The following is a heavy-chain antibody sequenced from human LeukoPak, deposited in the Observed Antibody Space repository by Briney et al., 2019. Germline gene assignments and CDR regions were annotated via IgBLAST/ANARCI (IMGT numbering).Heavy chain of an antibody. V-gene: IGHV4-34*01. J-gene: IGHJ5*02. Sequence: PSETLSLTCAVYGGSFSGYYWSWIRQPPGKGLEWIGEINHTGYINYNPSLKSRVSISVDTSKKQFSLKLNSVTAADTAVYYCARGNGYCSSTSCPHWFDPWGQRTLVTVSS. CDR3: ARGNGYCSSTSCPHWFDP. D-gene: IGHD2-2*01. CDR1: GGSFSGYY. CDR2: INHTGYI.